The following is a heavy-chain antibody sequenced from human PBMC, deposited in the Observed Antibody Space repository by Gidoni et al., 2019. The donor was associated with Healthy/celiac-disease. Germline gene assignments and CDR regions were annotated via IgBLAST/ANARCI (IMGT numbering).Heavy chain of an antibody. CDR2: IYSGGST. CDR1: GFTVSSNY. V-gene: IGHV3-53*01. J-gene: IGHJ6*02. D-gene: IGHD5-12*01. CDR3: ARGGDPFNYYGMDV. Sequence: EVQLVESGGGLIQPGGSLRLSCAASGFTVSSNYMSWVRQAPGKGLEWVSVIYSGGSTYYADSVKGRFTISRDNSKNTLYLQMNSLRAEDTAVYYCARGGDPFNYYGMDVWGQGTTVTVSS.